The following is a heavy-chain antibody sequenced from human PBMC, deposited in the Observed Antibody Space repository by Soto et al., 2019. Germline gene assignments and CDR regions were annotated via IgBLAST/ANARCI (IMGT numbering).Heavy chain of an antibody. Sequence: TLSLTCTVSGASISRYYWSWIRQSPGKGLEWIGYLYNTGSTIYNPSLKSRVTISVDTSKNQFSLKMNSVTAADTAVYYCARQTDSYYTFDAFDIWGQGTMVTVSS. D-gene: IGHD3-22*01. CDR1: GASISRYY. CDR2: LYNTGST. CDR3: ARQTDSYYTFDAFDI. V-gene: IGHV4-59*08. J-gene: IGHJ3*02.